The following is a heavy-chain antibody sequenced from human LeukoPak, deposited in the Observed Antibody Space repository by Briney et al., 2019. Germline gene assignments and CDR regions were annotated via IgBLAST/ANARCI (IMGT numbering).Heavy chain of an antibody. CDR3: ASASAMIVVVGLGY. CDR2: IWYDGSNK. V-gene: IGHV3-33*01. Sequence: GRSLRLSCAASGTTFSSYGMHWVRQAPGKGLEWVAVIWYDGSNKYYADSVKGRFTISRDNSKNTLYLQMNSLRAEDTAVYCYASASAMIVVVGLGYWGQGTLVTVSS. D-gene: IGHD3-22*01. J-gene: IGHJ4*02. CDR1: GTTFSSYG.